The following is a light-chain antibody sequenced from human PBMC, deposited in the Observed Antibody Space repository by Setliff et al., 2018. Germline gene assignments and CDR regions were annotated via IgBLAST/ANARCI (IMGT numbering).Light chain of an antibody. CDR2: DVT. CDR3: WSYAGDYTWV. J-gene: IGLJ3*02. Sequence: ALTQPRSVSGSPGQSVTISCSGTSSDVGGYNLVSWFQQHPGKAPKLMIYDVTKRPAGVPVRFSGSKSGNTASLTISGLQPEDETDYYCWSYAGDYTWVFGGGTKVTVL. V-gene: IGLV2-11*01. CDR1: SSDVGGYNL.